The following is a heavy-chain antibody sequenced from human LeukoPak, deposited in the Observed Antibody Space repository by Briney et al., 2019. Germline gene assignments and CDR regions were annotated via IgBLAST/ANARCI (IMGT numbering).Heavy chain of an antibody. V-gene: IGHV3-23*01. Sequence: ETLSLTCTVSGGSISSSSYYWGWIRQPPGKGLEWVSAISGSGGSTYYADSVKGRFTISRDNSKNTLYLQMNSLRAEDTAVYYCAKPKLRYFDWYDYWGQGTLVTVSS. D-gene: IGHD3-9*01. CDR3: AKPKLRYFDWYDY. CDR1: GGSISSSSYY. CDR2: ISGSGGST. J-gene: IGHJ4*02.